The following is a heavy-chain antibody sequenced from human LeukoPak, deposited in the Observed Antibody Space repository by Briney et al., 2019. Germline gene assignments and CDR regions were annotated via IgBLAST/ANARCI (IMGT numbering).Heavy chain of an antibody. CDR3: ARDGGYYYDSSSYRPFDY. CDR1: GGSISSYY. CDR2: IYTSGST. J-gene: IGHJ4*02. V-gene: IGHV4-4*07. Sequence: SETLSLTCTVSGGSISSYYWSWIRQPAGKGLEWIGRIYTSGSTNYNPSLKSRVTMSVDTSKNQFSLKLSSVTAADTAVYYCARDGGYYYDSSSYRPFDYWGQGTLVTVSS. D-gene: IGHD3-22*01.